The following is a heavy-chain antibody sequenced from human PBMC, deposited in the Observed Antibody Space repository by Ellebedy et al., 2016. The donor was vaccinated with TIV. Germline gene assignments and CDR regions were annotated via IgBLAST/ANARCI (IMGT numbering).Heavy chain of an antibody. CDR3: ARGRTTRNWFDP. CDR2: MNPKSGNT. J-gene: IGHJ5*02. CDR1: GYTFTSYG. Sequence: ASVKVSCXASGYTFTSYGISWVRQATGQGLEWMGWMNPKSGNTGYAQKFQGRVTMTRNTSISTAYMELSSLRSEDTAVYYCARGRTTRNWFDPWGQGTLVTVSS. D-gene: IGHD4-11*01. V-gene: IGHV1-8*02.